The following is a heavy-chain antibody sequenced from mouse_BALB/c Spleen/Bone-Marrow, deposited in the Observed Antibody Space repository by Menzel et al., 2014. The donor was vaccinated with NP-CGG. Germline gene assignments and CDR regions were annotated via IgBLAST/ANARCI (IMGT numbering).Heavy chain of an antibody. V-gene: IGHV4-1*02. D-gene: IGHD2-3*01. CDR2: INPDSYTI. CDR3: ARLGYYGGFAY. J-gene: IGHJ3*01. CDR1: GFDFSGFW. Sequence: EVKVEESGGGLVQPGGSLKLSCAASGFDFSGFWMGWVRQAPGKGLEWIGEINPDSYTINYTPSLKDRFIISSDNAKNTLYLQMNEVRSEDTALYYCARLGYYGGFAYWGQGTLVTVSA.